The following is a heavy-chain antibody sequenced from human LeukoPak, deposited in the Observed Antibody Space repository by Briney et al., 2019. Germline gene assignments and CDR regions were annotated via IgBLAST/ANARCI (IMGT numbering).Heavy chain of an antibody. CDR3: ARGYCSSTSCQYYFDY. D-gene: IGHD2-2*01. J-gene: IGHJ4*02. V-gene: IGHV1-3*01. CDR1: GYTFSSYA. Sequence: ASVKVSCKTSGYTFSSYAIHWARQAPGHRLEWMGWINAGNANTKHSQKFQGRVTITRDTSASTAYMELSSLRSEDTAVYYCARGYCSSTSCQYYFDYWGQGTLVTVSS. CDR2: INAGNANT.